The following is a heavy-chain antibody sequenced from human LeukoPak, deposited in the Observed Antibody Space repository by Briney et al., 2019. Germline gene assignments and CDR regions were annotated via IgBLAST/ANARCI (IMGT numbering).Heavy chain of an antibody. CDR1: GFTFSSYW. CDR3: AKDSSYGSYYFDY. J-gene: IGHJ4*02. Sequence: GGSLRLSCAASGFTFSSYWMSWVRQAPGKGLEWVANIKQDGSEKYYVDSVKGRFTISRDNAKNSLYLQMTSLRAEDTAVYYCAKDSSYGSYYFDYWGQGTLVTVSS. V-gene: IGHV3-7*03. D-gene: IGHD5-18*01. CDR2: IKQDGSEK.